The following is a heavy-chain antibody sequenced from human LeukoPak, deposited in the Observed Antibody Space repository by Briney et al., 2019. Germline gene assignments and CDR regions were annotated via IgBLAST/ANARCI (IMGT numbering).Heavy chain of an antibody. Sequence: GASVKVSCKASGYTFTGHYMHWVRQAPGQGLQWMGWLNPSSGDTKYAQNFQGRVTMTRDTSITTAYMQLNSLRSADTAVYFCASTDSDWNHEITFWGRGTLVTVSS. CDR2: LNPSSGDT. D-gene: IGHD1-1*01. CDR3: ASTDSDWNHEITF. V-gene: IGHV1-2*02. J-gene: IGHJ4*02. CDR1: GYTFTGHY.